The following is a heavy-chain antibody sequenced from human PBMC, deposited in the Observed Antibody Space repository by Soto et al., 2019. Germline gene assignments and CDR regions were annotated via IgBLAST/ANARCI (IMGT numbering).Heavy chain of an antibody. CDR3: ARYDNYYYYMDV. D-gene: IGHD3-9*01. J-gene: IGHJ6*03. CDR1: GGSISSYY. V-gene: IGHV4-59*01. Sequence: SETLSLTCTVSGGSISSYYWSWIRQPPGKGLEWIGYIYYSGSTNYNPSLKSRVTISVGTSKNQFSLKLSSVTAADTAVYYCARYDNYYYYMDVWGKGTTVTVSS. CDR2: IYYSGST.